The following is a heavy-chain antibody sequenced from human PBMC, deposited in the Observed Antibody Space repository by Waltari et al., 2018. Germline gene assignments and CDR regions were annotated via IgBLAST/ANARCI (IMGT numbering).Heavy chain of an antibody. CDR3: ARDREYSSRSPSNRIFDY. D-gene: IGHD6-13*01. J-gene: IGHJ4*02. V-gene: IGHV1-3*01. CDR1: GYTFTSYA. CDR2: INAGNGNT. Sequence: QVQLVQSGAEVKKPGASVKVSCKASGYTFTSYAMHWVRQAPGQRLEWMGWINAGNGNTKYSQKFQGRVTITRDTSASTAYMELSSLRSEDTAVYYCARDREYSSRSPSNRIFDYWGQGTLVTVSS.